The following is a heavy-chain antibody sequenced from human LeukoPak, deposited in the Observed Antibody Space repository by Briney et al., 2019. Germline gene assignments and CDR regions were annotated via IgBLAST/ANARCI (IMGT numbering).Heavy chain of an antibody. Sequence: SVKVSCKASGGTFSSYAISWVRQAPGQGLEWMGGIIPIFGTANYAQKFQGRVTITTDESTSTAYMELSSLRSEDTAVYYCARGPNYYGSGSYRNYYHYMDVWGKGTTVTVSS. V-gene: IGHV1-69*05. CDR1: GGTFSSYA. CDR2: IIPIFGTA. CDR3: ARGPNYYGSGSYRNYYHYMDV. J-gene: IGHJ6*03. D-gene: IGHD3-10*01.